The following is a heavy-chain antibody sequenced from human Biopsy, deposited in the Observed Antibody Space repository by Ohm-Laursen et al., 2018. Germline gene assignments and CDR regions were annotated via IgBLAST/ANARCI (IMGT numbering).Heavy chain of an antibody. J-gene: IGHJ5*02. CDR1: GYTFTGYH. Sequence: ASVKVSCKASGYTFTGYHVHRVRQAPGQGLEWMGWINAKTGDTNYAQKFQGRVTMTRDTSISTAYVDLSSLRSDDTAVYYCTRGGYYYDSLAYYYWFDPWGQGTPVTVSS. CDR3: TRGGYYYDSLAYYYWFDP. D-gene: IGHD3-22*01. V-gene: IGHV1-2*02. CDR2: INAKTGDT.